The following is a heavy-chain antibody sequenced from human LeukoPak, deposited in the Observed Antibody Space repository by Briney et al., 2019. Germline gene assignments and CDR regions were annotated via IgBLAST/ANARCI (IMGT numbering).Heavy chain of an antibody. CDR3: ARRQCSGGSCYYFDS. V-gene: IGHV5-51*01. D-gene: IGHD2-15*01. CDR1: GYNFSNYW. Sequence: GGSLRLSCKGFGYNFSNYWIGWVRQMPGKGLEWMGIIRPGDSSTRYSPSLQGQVTILSDKSINTAYLQWSSLKASDTAMYYCARRQCSGGSCYYFDSWGQGTLVTVSS. CDR2: IRPGDSST. J-gene: IGHJ4*02.